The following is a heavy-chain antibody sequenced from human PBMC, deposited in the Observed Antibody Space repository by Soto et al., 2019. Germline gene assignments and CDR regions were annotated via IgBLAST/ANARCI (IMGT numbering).Heavy chain of an antibody. CDR1: GFTFSGSA. CDR2: IRSKANSYAT. J-gene: IGHJ6*03. V-gene: IGHV3-73*01. Sequence: EVQLVESGGGLVQPGGSLKLSCAASGFTFSGSAMHWVRQASGKGLEWVGRIRSKANSYATAYAASVKGRFTISRDDSNNTAYLQMNSLKTEDTAVYYCTRNIRGTEGSGSYFMDVWGKGTMVTVSS. CDR3: TRNIRGTEGSGSYFMDV. D-gene: IGHD3-10*01.